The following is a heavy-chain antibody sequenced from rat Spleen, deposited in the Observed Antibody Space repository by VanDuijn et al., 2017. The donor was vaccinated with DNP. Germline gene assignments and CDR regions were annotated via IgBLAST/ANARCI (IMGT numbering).Heavy chain of an antibody. CDR1: GFSLTSYV. CDR2: IWSGGST. J-gene: IGHJ1*01. CDR3: ARSQFMYTTDGGYFDF. D-gene: IGHD1-6*01. Sequence: QVQLKASGPGLVQPSQTLSLTCTVSGFSLTSYVLRWVRQPPGKGLEWIAAIWSGGSTDYNSALKSRLSVSRDTSKSQVLLKMNSLQTEDTAMYFCARSQFMYTTDGGYFDFWGPGTMVTVSS. V-gene: IGHV2-15*01.